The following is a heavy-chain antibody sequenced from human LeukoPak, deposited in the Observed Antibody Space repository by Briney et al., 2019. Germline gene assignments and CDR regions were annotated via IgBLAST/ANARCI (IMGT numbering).Heavy chain of an antibody. CDR3: ASRTYTYDSSGYYRRNYYFDY. D-gene: IGHD3-22*01. Sequence: GASVKVSCKASGYTFTSYGISWVRQAPGQGLEWVGWISAYNGNTNYAQKLQGRVTMTTDTSTSTAYMELRSLRSDDTAVYYCASRTYTYDSSGYYRRNYYFDYWGQGTLVTVSS. J-gene: IGHJ4*02. V-gene: IGHV1-18*01. CDR1: GYTFTSYG. CDR2: ISAYNGNT.